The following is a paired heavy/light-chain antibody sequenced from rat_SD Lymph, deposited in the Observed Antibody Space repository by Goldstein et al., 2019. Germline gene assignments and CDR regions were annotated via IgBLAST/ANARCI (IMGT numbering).Light chain of an antibody. V-gene: IGKV8S4*01. CDR1: QSLLYTKNKKNY. Sequence: DIVMTQTPSSQAVSAGEKVTMSCKSSQSLLYTKNKKNYLAWYQQNPGQSPKLLISWASTRESGVPDRFIGSGSGTDFTLTISSVQAEDLALYYCEQYYDTPYTFGAGTKLELK. CDR2: WAS. CDR3: EQYYDTPYT. J-gene: IGKJ2-3*01.
Heavy chain of an antibody. V-gene: IGHV3-1*01. CDR3: ARCLGNWGPFDY. D-gene: IGHD5-1*01. J-gene: IGHJ2*01. Sequence: EVQLQESGPGLVKPSQSLSLTCSVTGYSITSNYWGWIRKFPGNKMEWMGYISYSDSTTYNPSLKSRISITRDTSKNQFFLQLNSVTTEDTATYYCARCLGNWGPFDYWGQGVMVTVSS. CDR2: ISYSDST. CDR1: GYSITSNY.